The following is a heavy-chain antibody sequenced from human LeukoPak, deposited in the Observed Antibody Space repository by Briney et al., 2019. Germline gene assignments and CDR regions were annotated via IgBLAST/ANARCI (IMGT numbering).Heavy chain of an antibody. CDR1: GFTFSSYA. Sequence: GGSLRLSCAASGFTFSSYAMSWVRQAPGKGLEWVSAIGGRGGSTYYAGSVKGRFTISRDNSNNMVYVQMNSLRAEDTAVYYCAKGAHYDILTGYSYYFDYWGQGTLLTVSS. V-gene: IGHV3-23*01. D-gene: IGHD3-9*01. J-gene: IGHJ4*02. CDR2: IGGRGGST. CDR3: AKGAHYDILTGYSYYFDY.